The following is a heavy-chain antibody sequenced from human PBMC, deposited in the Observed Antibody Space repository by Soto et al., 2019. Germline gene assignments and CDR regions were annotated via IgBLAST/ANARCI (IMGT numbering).Heavy chain of an antibody. J-gene: IGHJ3*02. D-gene: IGHD3-22*01. V-gene: IGHV1-58*01. CDR3: AAVASDYYDSSGYPDAFDI. Sequence: SVKVSCKASGFTFTSSAVQWVRQARGQRLEWIGWIVVGSGNTNYAQKFQERVTITRDMSTSTAYMELSSLRSEDTAVYYCAAVASDYYDSSGYPDAFDIWDQGTMVTVSS. CDR1: GFTFTSSA. CDR2: IVVGSGNT.